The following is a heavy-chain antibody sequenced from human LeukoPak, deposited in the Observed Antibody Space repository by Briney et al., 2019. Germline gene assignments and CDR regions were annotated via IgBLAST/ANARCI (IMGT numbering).Heavy chain of an antibody. D-gene: IGHD3-22*01. Sequence: ASVKDSCKASGYTFTSYYMHWVRQAPGQGLEWMGIINPSGGSTSYAQKFQGRVTMTRDTSTSTVYMELSSLRSEDTAVYYCATVGVYYYDSSGYNWFDPWAREPWSPSPQ. V-gene: IGHV1-46*01. CDR1: GYTFTSYY. CDR2: INPSGGST. J-gene: IGHJ5*02. CDR3: ATVGVYYYDSSGYNWFDP.